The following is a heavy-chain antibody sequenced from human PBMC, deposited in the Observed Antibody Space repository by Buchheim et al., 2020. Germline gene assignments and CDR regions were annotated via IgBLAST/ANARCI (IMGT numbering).Heavy chain of an antibody. CDR1: GFSFSNYW. V-gene: IGHV3-74*01. D-gene: IGHD6-6*01. J-gene: IGHJ4*02. CDR3: AKARSSSSGAFDY. CDR2: IHSDGSTT. Sequence: EAHLVESGGGLAQPGGSLRLSCAASGFSFSNYWMHWVRQIPGEGLAWVSRIHSDGSTTAYADFVNGRFTISRDNSKNTLYLQMNSLRAEDTAVYYCAKARSSSSGAFDYWGQGTL.